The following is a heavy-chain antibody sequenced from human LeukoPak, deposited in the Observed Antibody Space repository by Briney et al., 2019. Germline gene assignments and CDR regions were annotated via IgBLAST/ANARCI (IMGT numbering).Heavy chain of an antibody. J-gene: IGHJ4*02. CDR3: ATRLDSSTYYFDY. CDR1: GGTFSSYA. V-gene: IGHV1-69*13. CDR2: IIPIFGTA. Sequence: GASVKVSCKASGGTFSSYAISWVRQAPRQGLEWMGGIIPIFGTANYAQKFQGRVTITADESTSTAYMELSSLRSEDTAVYYCATRLDSSTYYFDYWGQGTLVTVSS. D-gene: IGHD6-6*01.